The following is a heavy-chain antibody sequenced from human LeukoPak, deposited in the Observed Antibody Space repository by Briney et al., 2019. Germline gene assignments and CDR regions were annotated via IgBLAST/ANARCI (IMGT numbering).Heavy chain of an antibody. CDR2: ISYDGSNK. CDR3: ARGVRIAVAGYIDY. Sequence: PGGSLRLSCAASGFTFSTYAMHWVRQAPGKGLEWVAAISYDGSNKNYADSVKGRFTISRDNSKNTLYLPMNSLRAEDTAVYYCARGVRIAVAGYIDYWGQGTLVTVSS. J-gene: IGHJ4*02. CDR1: GFTFSTYA. V-gene: IGHV3-30*04. D-gene: IGHD6-19*01.